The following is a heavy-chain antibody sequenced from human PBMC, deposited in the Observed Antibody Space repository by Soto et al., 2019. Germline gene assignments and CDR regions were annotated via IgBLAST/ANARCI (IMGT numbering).Heavy chain of an antibody. CDR3: ARGSWSGYYKSQYPPFDP. J-gene: IGHJ5*02. D-gene: IGHD3-3*01. Sequence: QVQLQQWGAGLLKPSETLSLTCAVYGGSFSGYYWSWIRQPPGKGLEWIGEINHRGSTNYNPSLKSRVTISVDTSKNQFSLKLSSVTAADTAVYYCARGSWSGYYKSQYPPFDPWGQGTLVTVSS. CDR1: GGSFSGYY. V-gene: IGHV4-34*01. CDR2: INHRGST.